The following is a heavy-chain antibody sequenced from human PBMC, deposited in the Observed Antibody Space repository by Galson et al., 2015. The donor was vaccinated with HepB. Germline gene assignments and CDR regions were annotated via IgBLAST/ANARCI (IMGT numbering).Heavy chain of an antibody. J-gene: IGHJ4*02. D-gene: IGHD6-13*01. CDR1: GYTFTSYA. CDR2: INAGNGNT. Sequence: SVKVSCKASGYTFTSYAMHWVRQAPGQRLEWMGWINAGNGNTKYSQKFQGRVTITRDTSASTAYMELSSLRSEDTAVYYCARALSRIAAAVPGYWGQGTLVTVSS. CDR3: ARALSRIAAAVPGY. V-gene: IGHV1-3*01.